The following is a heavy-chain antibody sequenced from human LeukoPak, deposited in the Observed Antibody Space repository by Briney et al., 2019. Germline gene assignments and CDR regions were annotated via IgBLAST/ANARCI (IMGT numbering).Heavy chain of an antibody. V-gene: IGHV3-74*01. CDR2: INSDGSST. J-gene: IGHJ4*02. CDR1: GFTLSSYW. D-gene: IGHD5-24*01. CDR3: ARGDGYNYWEY. Sequence: GGSLRLSCAASGFTLSSYWMHWVRQAPGKGLVWFSRINSDGSSTRYADSVKGRFTISRDNAKNTLYLQMNSLRAEDTALYYCARGDGYNYWEYWGQGTLVTVSS.